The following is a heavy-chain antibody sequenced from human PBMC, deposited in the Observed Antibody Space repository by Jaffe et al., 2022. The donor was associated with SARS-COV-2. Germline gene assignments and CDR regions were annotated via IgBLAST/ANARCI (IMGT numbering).Heavy chain of an antibody. Sequence: QLQLRQWGAGLLKPSETLSLTCAVSGGAFNNFFWTWIRQSPVRGLEWIGEINHSGNTNYSPSLKSRIIMSVDTAQNQFSLKLKSVTTADTAVYYCARGWNPGGFDTDSYHIDYWAQGTLVTVSS. CDR3: ARGWNPGGFDTDSYHIDY. V-gene: IGHV4-34*02. D-gene: IGHD3-16*02. CDR1: GGAFNNFF. J-gene: IGHJ4*02. CDR2: INHSGNT.